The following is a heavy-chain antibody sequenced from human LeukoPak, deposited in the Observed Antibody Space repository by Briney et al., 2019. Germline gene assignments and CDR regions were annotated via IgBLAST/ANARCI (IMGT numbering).Heavy chain of an antibody. J-gene: IGHJ4*02. Sequence: GVSVKVSCKASGYTFTSYDINWVRQATGQGLEWMGWMNPNGGNTGYAQKFQGRVTMTRNTSISTAYMELSSLRSEDTAVYYCARRGAIIGGFDYWGQGTLVTVSS. CDR3: ARRGAIIGGFDY. V-gene: IGHV1-8*01. CDR1: GYTFTSYD. CDR2: MNPNGGNT. D-gene: IGHD3-3*01.